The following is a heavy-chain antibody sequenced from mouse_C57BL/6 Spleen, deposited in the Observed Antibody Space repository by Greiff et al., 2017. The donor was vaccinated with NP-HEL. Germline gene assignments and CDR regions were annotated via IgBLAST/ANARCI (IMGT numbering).Heavy chain of an antibody. J-gene: IGHJ2*01. V-gene: IGHV1-26*01. CDR2: VNPNNGGT. CDR3: ARRTSFDY. Sequence: VQLQQSGPELVKPGASVKISCKASGYTFTDYYMNWVKQSHGKSLEWIGDVNPNNGGTTYNQKFKVKATLTVDKSSSTAYMELRSLTSEDSAVYYCARRTSFDYWGQGTTLTVSS. CDR1: GYTFTDYY.